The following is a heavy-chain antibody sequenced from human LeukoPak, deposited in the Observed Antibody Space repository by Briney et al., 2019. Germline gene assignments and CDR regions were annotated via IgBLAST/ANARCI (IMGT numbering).Heavy chain of an antibody. CDR2: IYYSGST. CDR1: DGSISSGGYY. CDR3: ARAITDYGDLFDY. D-gene: IGHD4-17*01. V-gene: IGHV4-31*03. Sequence: SETLSLTCTVSDGSISSGGYYWSWIRQHPGKGLEWIGYIYYSGSTYYNPSLKSRVTISVDTSKNQFSLKLSSVTAADTAVYYCARAITDYGDLFDYWGQGTLVTVSS. J-gene: IGHJ4*02.